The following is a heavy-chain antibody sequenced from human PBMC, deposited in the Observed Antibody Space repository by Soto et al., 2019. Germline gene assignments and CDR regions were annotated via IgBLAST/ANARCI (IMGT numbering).Heavy chain of an antibody. Sequence: ASVKVSCKVSGYTLTELSMHWVRQAPGKGLEWMGGFDPVDGETIYAQKFQGRVTMTEDTSTDTAYMELSSLRSEDTAVYYCAAPHFLNSGSSWFDPWGQGTLVTVSS. CDR1: GYTLTELS. J-gene: IGHJ5*02. D-gene: IGHD1-26*01. CDR3: AAPHFLNSGSSWFDP. CDR2: FDPVDGET. V-gene: IGHV1-24*01.